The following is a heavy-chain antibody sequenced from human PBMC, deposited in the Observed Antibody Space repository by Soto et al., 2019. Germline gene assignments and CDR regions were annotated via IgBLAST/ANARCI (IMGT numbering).Heavy chain of an antibody. CDR1: GFTFSDHC. J-gene: IGHJ5*01. CDR2: TRDKPNGYTT. CDR3: AYTAGLGTTDFDC. V-gene: IGHV3-72*01. Sequence: EVQLVESGGGLVQPGGSLRLSCAASGFTFSDHCMDWVRQAPGKGLEWVGRTRDKPNGYTTGYAASVKGRFTISRDDSKDSLYLQMNSLKTEDTAVYYCAYTAGLGTTDFDCWGQGTPVTVSS.